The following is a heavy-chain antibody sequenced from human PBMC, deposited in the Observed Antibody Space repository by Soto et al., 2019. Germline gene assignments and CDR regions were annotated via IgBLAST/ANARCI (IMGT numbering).Heavy chain of an antibody. D-gene: IGHD2-8*01. CDR3: ARHKGVLMVYASDYYYYMDV. Sequence: QLQLQESGPGLVKPSETLSLTCTVSGGSISSSSYYWGWIRQPPGKGLEWIGSIYYSGSTYYNPSLKSRVNITVDTSKNQFSLEPSSVTAADTAVYYCARHKGVLMVYASDYYYYMDVWGKGTTVTVAS. J-gene: IGHJ6*03. CDR1: GGSISSSSYY. V-gene: IGHV4-39*01. CDR2: IYYSGST.